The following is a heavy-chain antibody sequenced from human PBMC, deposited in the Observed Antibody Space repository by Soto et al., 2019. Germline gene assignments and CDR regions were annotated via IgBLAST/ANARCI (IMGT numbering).Heavy chain of an antibody. J-gene: IGHJ4*02. Sequence: QLQLQESGPGLVKPSETLSLTCTVSGGSISSSSYYWGWIRQPPGKGLEWIGSIYYSGSTYYKPSLKSRVTISVDTSKNQFSLKLSSVTAADTAVYYWARHTPAISISDHWGQGTLVTVSS. V-gene: IGHV4-39*01. CDR2: IYYSGST. D-gene: IGHD2-15*01. CDR3: ARHTPAISISDH. CDR1: GGSISSSSYY.